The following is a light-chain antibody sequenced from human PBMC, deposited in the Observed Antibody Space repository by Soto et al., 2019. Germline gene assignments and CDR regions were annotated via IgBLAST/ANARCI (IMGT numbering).Light chain of an antibody. CDR3: QQYGSSPLT. V-gene: IGKV3-20*01. CDR2: GAS. CDR1: QSVSSAY. J-gene: IGKJ4*01. Sequence: EIVLTQSPCTLSFSPGERAILSCSASQSVSSAYLAWYLQKPGQAPRLLVYGASSRATGIPDRFSGSGSGTDFTLTISRLEPEDFAVYYCQQYGSSPLTFGGGTKVDI.